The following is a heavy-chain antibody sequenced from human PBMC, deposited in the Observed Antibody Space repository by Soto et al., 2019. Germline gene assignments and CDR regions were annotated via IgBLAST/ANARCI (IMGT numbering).Heavy chain of an antibody. Sequence: GGSLRLSCAASGFTFSSYSMNWVRQAPGKGLEWVSSISSSSSYIYYADSVKGRFTISRDNAKNSLYLQMNSLRAEDTAVYYCARDYWEGRITGTTVYWGQGTLVTVSS. V-gene: IGHV3-21*01. D-gene: IGHD1-7*01. CDR3: ARDYWEGRITGTTVY. J-gene: IGHJ4*02. CDR2: ISSSSSYI. CDR1: GFTFSSYS.